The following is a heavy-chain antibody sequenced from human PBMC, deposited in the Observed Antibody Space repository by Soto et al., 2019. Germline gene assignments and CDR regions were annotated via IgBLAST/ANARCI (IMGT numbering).Heavy chain of an antibody. Sequence: EVQLLESGGDLVQPGGSLRLSCAASGFPFTSYAMSWVRQAPGKGLEWVSRISGSGGSTKYADSVKGRFAISRDSSKNTLYLQINSLRAEDTAIYYCAKDRYCSSSTCHQAFDYWGQGTLVTVSS. CDR1: GFPFTSYA. V-gene: IGHV3-23*01. CDR2: ISGSGGST. CDR3: AKDRYCSSSTCHQAFDY. D-gene: IGHD2-2*01. J-gene: IGHJ4*02.